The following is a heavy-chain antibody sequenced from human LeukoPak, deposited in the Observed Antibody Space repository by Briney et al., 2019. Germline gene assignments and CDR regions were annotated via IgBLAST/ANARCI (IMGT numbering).Heavy chain of an antibody. CDR3: AKFEGALLGNYYMDV. J-gene: IGHJ6*03. V-gene: IGHV3-23*01. CDR1: GFPFSDFA. Sequence: GGSLRLSCAVSGFPFSDFAMSWVRQAPGKGLEWVSTISGGGDNTYFADSVKGRFTISRANSKNTLFLQMVSLRAEDTAVYYLAKFEGALLGNYYMDVGGRGTTVPVS. CDR2: ISGGGDNT.